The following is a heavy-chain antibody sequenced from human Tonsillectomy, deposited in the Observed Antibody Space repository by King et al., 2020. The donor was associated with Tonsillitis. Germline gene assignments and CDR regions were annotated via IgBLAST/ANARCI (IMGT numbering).Heavy chain of an antibody. CDR1: GYTFTGYY. D-gene: IGHD1-1*01. Sequence: QLVQSGAEVKKPGASVKVYCKASGYTFTGYYMHWVRQAPGQGLEWMGWINPNSGGTNYAQKFQGRGTMTRDTSISTAYMELSRLRSDDTAVYYCARDMSWNGGTVDYWGQGTLVTVSS. CDR3: ARDMSWNGGTVDY. CDR2: INPNSGGT. J-gene: IGHJ4*02. V-gene: IGHV1-2*02.